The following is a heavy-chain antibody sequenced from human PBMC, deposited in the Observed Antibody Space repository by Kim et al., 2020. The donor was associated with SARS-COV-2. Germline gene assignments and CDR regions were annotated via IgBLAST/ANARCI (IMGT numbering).Heavy chain of an antibody. D-gene: IGHD3-3*01. V-gene: IGHV3-23*01. Sequence: YYADSGNGRFTIARNNSKNPLYLKMNSLRAEDTAVDYCAKDGDYYYGMDVWGQGTTVTVSS. CDR3: AKDGDYYYGMDV. J-gene: IGHJ6*02.